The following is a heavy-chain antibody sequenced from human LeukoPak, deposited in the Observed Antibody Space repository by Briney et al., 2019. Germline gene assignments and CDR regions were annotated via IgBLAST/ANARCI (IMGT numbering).Heavy chain of an antibody. Sequence: ASVKVSCKASGYTFTSYGISWVRQAPGQGLEWMGWISTYNDNTNYAQKFQGRVSMTKDTSTSTAYMEVRSLRYDDTAVYYCVRADKQQLVSYFDYWGQGTLVTVSS. V-gene: IGHV1-18*04. J-gene: IGHJ4*02. CDR3: VRADKQQLVSYFDY. CDR1: GYTFTSYG. CDR2: ISTYNDNT. D-gene: IGHD6-13*01.